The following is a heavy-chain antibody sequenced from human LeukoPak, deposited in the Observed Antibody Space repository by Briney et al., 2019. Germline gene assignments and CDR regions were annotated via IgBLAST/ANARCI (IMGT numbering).Heavy chain of an antibody. J-gene: IGHJ4*02. Sequence: SETLSLTCTVSGGSISSYYWSWIRQPPGKGLEWIGYIYYSGSTNHNPSLKSRVTISVDPSKNQFSLKLSSVTAADTAVYYCARRRDGYFDYWGQGTLVTVSS. D-gene: IGHD5-24*01. V-gene: IGHV4-59*08. CDR2: IYYSGST. CDR3: ARRRDGYFDY. CDR1: GGSISSYY.